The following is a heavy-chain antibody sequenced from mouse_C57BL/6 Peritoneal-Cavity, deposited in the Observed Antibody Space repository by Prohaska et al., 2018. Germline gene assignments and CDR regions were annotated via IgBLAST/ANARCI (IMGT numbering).Heavy chain of an antibody. CDR1: GFTFSGFW. Sequence: EVQLLETGGGLVQPGGSRGLSCEGSGFTFSGFWMSWVRQTPGKTLEWIGDIKSEGSAINYAPFIKDRFTIFIDNDKSTLYLQMSNVRSEDTATYVCMRYNSRYWYFDVWGTGTTVTVSS. CDR2: IKSEGSAI. V-gene: IGHV11-2*01. CDR3: MRYNSRYWYFDV. D-gene: IGHD2-12*01. J-gene: IGHJ1*03.